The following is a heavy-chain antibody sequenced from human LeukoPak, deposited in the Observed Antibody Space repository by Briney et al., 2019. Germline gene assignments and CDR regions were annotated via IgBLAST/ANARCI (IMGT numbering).Heavy chain of an antibody. Sequence: PSGTLSLTCAVSGGSTSSSNWWSWVRQPPGKGLEWIGEIYHSGSTNYNPSLNSRVTISVDKSKNQFSLKLSSVTAADTAVYYCARLITMVRGLEDWFDPWGQGSLVTVSS. D-gene: IGHD3-10*01. CDR1: GGSTSSSNW. J-gene: IGHJ5*02. CDR2: IYHSGST. V-gene: IGHV4-4*02. CDR3: ARLITMVRGLEDWFDP.